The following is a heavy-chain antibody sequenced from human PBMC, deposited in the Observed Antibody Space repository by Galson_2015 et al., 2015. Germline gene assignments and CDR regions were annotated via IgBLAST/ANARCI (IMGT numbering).Heavy chain of an antibody. J-gene: IGHJ4*02. CDR3: AHRLGTYSTRGPFDF. D-gene: IGHD6-13*01. CDR2: IYWDDDQ. CDR1: GFSLNTRGVG. V-gene: IGHV2-5*02. Sequence: PALVKPTQTLTLTCTFSGFSLNTRGVGVAWIRQPPGKALEWLALIYWDDDQRYSPSLRSRLTIIKDASRNQVVLTLTNMDPVDAATYYCAHRLGTYSTRGPFDFWGQGTLVTVSS.